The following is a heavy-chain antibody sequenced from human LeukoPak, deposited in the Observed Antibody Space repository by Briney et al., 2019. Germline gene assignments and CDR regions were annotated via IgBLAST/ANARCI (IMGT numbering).Heavy chain of an antibody. CDR2: MNPNSGNT. D-gene: IGHD3-22*01. V-gene: IGHV1-8*01. CDR1: GYTFTSYD. Sequence: ASVKVSCKASGYTFTSYDIKWVRQATGQGLEWMGWMNPNSGNTGYAQKFQGRVTMTRNTSISTAYMELSSLRSEDTAVYYCAVTYYYDSSGYYSEYWGQGTLVTVSS. CDR3: AVTYYYDSSGYYSEY. J-gene: IGHJ1*01.